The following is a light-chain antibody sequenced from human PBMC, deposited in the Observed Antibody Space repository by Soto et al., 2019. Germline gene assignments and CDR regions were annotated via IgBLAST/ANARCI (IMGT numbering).Light chain of an antibody. Sequence: DIQMTQSPSSLSASVRDSVTITCRASQRISTYLAWFQLKPGKAPKFLISSASILETGVPSRFSGSGSGTDFTLTISSLQPEDFATYACQQYVTYPLTFGGGTKVEI. CDR1: QRISTY. J-gene: IGKJ4*01. CDR2: SAS. V-gene: IGKV1-16*01. CDR3: QQYVTYPLT.